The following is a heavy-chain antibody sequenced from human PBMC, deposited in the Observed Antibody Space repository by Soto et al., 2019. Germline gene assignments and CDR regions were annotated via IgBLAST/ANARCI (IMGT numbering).Heavy chain of an antibody. Sequence: SETLSLTCTVSGGSISSSSYYWGWIRQPPGKGLEWIGSIYYSGSTYYNPSLKSRVTISVDTSKNQFSLKLSSVTAADTAVYYCASPGSRSWDYYYYGMDVWGQGTTVTVSS. CDR2: IYYSGST. CDR1: GGSISSSSYY. CDR3: ASPGSRSWDYYYYGMDV. D-gene: IGHD6-13*01. V-gene: IGHV4-39*01. J-gene: IGHJ6*02.